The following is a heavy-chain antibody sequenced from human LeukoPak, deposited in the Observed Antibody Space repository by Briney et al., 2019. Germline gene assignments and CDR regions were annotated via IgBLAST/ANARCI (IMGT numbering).Heavy chain of an antibody. CDR1: GFTFSRYS. CDR2: ISTSSSSI. V-gene: IGHV3-48*01. D-gene: IGHD4-23*01. Sequence: GRSLRLSCAASGFTFSRYSMNWVRQAPGKGLEWVSYISTSSSSIHYADSVKGRFTISRDNAKNSLYLQMNSLRAEDTAMYYCARASFGGGNDYWGQGTLVTVSS. CDR3: ARASFGGGNDY. J-gene: IGHJ4*02.